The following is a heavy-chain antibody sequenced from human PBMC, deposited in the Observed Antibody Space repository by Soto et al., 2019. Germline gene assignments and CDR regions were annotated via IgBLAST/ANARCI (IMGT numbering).Heavy chain of an antibody. CDR2: INSDGSST. D-gene: IGHD6-19*01. CDR1: GFTFSSYW. CDR3: ARDGEQWLGQNYYYYYGMDV. V-gene: IGHV3-74*01. Sequence: GGSLRLSCAASGFTFSSYWMHWVRQAPGKGLVWVSRINSDGSSTSYADSVKGRFTISRDNAKNTLYLQMNSLRAEDTAVYYCARDGEQWLGQNYYYYYGMDVWGQGTTVTVYS. J-gene: IGHJ6*02.